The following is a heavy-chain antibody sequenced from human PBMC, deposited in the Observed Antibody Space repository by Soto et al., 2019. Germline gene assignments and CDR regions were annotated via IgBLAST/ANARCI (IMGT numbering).Heavy chain of an antibody. J-gene: IGHJ3*02. CDR2: INPSGGST. V-gene: IGHV1-46*01. CDR1: GYTFTSYG. D-gene: IGHD6-19*01. Sequence: GASVKVSCKASGYTFTSYGISWVRHAPGQGLEWMGIINPSGGSTSYAQKFQGRVTMTRDTSTSTVYMELSSLRSEDTAVYYCARDPPGPYSSGSFDIWGQGTMVTVSS. CDR3: ARDPPGPYSSGSFDI.